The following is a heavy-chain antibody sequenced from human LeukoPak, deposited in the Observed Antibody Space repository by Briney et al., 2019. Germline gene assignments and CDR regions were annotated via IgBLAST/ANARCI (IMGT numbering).Heavy chain of an antibody. CDR2: IKKDGSEK. D-gene: IGHD3-16*02. CDR3: ARRYMATSAEDFDY. J-gene: IGHJ4*02. CDR1: GFTFRNHW. Sequence: PGGSLRLSCAASGFTFRNHWMTWVRRAPGKGLEWVANIKKDGSEKYYVDSVKGRFTISRDNSKNSLYLQMNSLRAEDTAVYYCARRYMATSAEDFDYWGQGTLVTVSS. V-gene: IGHV3-7*03.